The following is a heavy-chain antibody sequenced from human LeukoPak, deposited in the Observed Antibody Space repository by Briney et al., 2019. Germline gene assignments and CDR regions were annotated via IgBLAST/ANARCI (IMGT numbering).Heavy chain of an antibody. D-gene: IGHD3-22*01. CDR2: IYPGDSDT. V-gene: IGHV5-51*01. Sequence: GESLKISCKGSGYSFTSYWIGWVRQMPGKGLEWMGIIYPGDSDTRYSPSFQGQVTISADKSISTAYLQWSSLKASDTAMYYCARSVRVVALGFDPWGQGTLVTVSS. CDR1: GYSFTSYW. CDR3: ARSVRVVALGFDP. J-gene: IGHJ5*02.